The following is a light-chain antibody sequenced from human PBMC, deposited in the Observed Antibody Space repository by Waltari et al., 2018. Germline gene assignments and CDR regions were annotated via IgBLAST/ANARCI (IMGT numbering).Light chain of an antibody. CDR3: QQSYSPLT. V-gene: IGKV1-39*01. Sequence: DFQMTQSPSSLSASVGDRVTITCRASQSISTSLNWYQQKPGKAPNLLIYAASSLQSGVPYRFSGSGSGTDFTLTISSLQPEDFATYYCQQSYSPLTFGGGTKVEIK. J-gene: IGKJ4*01. CDR1: QSISTS. CDR2: AAS.